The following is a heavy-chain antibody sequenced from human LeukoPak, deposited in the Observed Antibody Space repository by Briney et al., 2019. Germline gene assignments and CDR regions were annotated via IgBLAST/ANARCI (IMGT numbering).Heavy chain of an antibody. CDR3: ARGRWELLVGYYFDY. CDR2: IYSGGST. CDR1: GFTVSSNY. J-gene: IGHJ4*02. D-gene: IGHD1-26*01. V-gene: IGHV3-53*01. Sequence: GGSLRLSCAASGFTVSSNYMSWVRQAPGKGLEWASVIYSGGSTYYADSVKGRFTISRDNSKNTLYLQMNSLRAEDTAVYYCARGRWELLVGYYFDYWGQGTLVTVSS.